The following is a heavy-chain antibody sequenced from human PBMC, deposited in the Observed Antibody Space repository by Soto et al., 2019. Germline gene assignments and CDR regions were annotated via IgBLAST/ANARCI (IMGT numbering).Heavy chain of an antibody. CDR2: IYSGGTT. J-gene: IGHJ5*02. V-gene: IGHV3-53*01. D-gene: IGHD3-3*01. CDR3: AKDQAIFGVVSNWFDP. Sequence: GGSLRLSCAVSGFTVRANYMSWVRQAPGKGLEWVSVIYSGGTTYYADSVKGRFTISRDNSKNTLYLQMNSLRAEDTAVYYCAKDQAIFGVVSNWFDPWGQGTLVTVSS. CDR1: GFTVRANY.